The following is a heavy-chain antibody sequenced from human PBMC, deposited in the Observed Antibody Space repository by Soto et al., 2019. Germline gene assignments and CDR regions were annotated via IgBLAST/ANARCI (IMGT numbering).Heavy chain of an antibody. D-gene: IGHD1-26*01. CDR1: GYTFTSYG. V-gene: IGHV1-18*01. CDR2: ISAYNGNT. Sequence: ASVKVSCKASGYTFTSYGISWVRQAPGQGLEWMGWISAYNGNTNYAQKLQGRVTMTTDTSTSTAYMELRSLRSDDTAMYYFARTVGATYAFDIWGQGTMVTVSS. CDR3: ARTVGATYAFDI. J-gene: IGHJ3*02.